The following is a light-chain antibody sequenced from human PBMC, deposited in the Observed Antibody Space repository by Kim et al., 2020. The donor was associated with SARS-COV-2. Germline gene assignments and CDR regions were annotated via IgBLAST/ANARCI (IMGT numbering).Light chain of an antibody. CDR3: QRSYSTPPFT. CDR1: QSITSS. J-gene: IGKJ3*01. CDR2: AAS. V-gene: IGKV1-39*01. Sequence: DIQMTQSPSSLSASVGDRVTITCRASQSITSSLNWYQQKPGKAPKLLIYAASSLQSGVPSRFSGSGSGTDFTLTISSLQPDDFATYFCQRSYSTPPFTFGPGTKVDIK.